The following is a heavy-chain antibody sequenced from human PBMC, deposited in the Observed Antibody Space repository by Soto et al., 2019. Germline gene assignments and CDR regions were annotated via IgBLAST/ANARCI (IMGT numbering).Heavy chain of an antibody. J-gene: IGHJ4*02. V-gene: IGHV4-31*03. CDR3: ARWPQLEPRFDY. CDR2: IYYSGST. D-gene: IGHD1-1*01. Sequence: QVQLQESGPGLVKPSQTLSLTCTVSGGSISSGGYYWSWIRQHPGKGLEWIGYIYYSGSTYYNPSLKSRVTRSVDTSKNQFSRKLSSVPAADTAVYYCARWPQLEPRFDYWGQGTLVTVSS. CDR1: GGSISSGGYY.